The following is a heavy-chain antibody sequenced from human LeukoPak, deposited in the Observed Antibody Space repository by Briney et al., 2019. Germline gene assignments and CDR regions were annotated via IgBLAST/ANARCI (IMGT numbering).Heavy chain of an antibody. J-gene: IGHJ4*02. CDR1: GFTFGDYA. Sequence: GRSLRLSCAASGFTFGDYAMHWVRQAPGKGLEWVSGITWNSGSIAYADSVKGRFTISRDNAKNSLYLQMNSLRAEDTAFYYCAKDRYAHYYGSGSYLDYWGQGTLVTVSS. CDR3: AKDRYAHYYGSGSYLDY. D-gene: IGHD3-10*01. V-gene: IGHV3-9*01. CDR2: ITWNSGSI.